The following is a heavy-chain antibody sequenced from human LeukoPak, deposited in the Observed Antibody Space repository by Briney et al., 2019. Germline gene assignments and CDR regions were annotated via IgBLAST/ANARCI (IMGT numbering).Heavy chain of an antibody. CDR1: GYSFTSYW. D-gene: IGHD3-16*01. J-gene: IGHJ4*02. Sequence: GKSLKISCKGSGYSFTSYWIGWVRQMPGKGLEWMGIIYPGDSDTRYSPSFQGQVTISADKSISTAYLQWSSLKASDTAIYYCARRGGSGAYKGDNFDYWGQGTLVTVSS. CDR3: ARRGGSGAYKGDNFDY. V-gene: IGHV5-51*01. CDR2: IYPGDSDT.